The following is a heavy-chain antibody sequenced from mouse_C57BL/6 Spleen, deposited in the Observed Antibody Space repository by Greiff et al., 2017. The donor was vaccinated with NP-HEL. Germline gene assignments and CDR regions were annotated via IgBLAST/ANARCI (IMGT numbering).Heavy chain of an antibody. CDR1: GYTFTDYY. CDR3: ARKDFTTVVARAMDY. V-gene: IGHV1-19*01. CDR2: INPYNGGT. Sequence: EVQLQQSGPVLVKPGASAKMSCKASGYTFTDYYMNWVKQSHGKSLEWIGVINPYNGGTSYNQKFKGKATLTVDKSSSTAYMELNSLTSEDSAVYYCARKDFTTVVARAMDYWGQGTSVTVSS. D-gene: IGHD1-1*01. J-gene: IGHJ4*01.